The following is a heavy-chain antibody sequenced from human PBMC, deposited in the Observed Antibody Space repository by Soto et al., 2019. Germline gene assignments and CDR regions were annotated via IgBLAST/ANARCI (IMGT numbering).Heavy chain of an antibody. CDR3: VRDNSSALAY. J-gene: IGHJ4*01. Sequence: RIGRAACRLIVNSHWMHWVRQAPGKGLVGVSHIGPDGSNIWEADSVQGRFTISRDNARNRLYLQMNSLRDEYMAIYYCVRDNSSALAYWGHGTLVPVSS. D-gene: IGHD6-6*01. CDR2: IGPDGSNI. CDR1: RLIVNSHW. V-gene: IGHV3-74*01.